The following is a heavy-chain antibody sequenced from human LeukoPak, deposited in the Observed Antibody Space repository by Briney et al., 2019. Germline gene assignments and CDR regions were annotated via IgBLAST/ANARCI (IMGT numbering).Heavy chain of an antibody. CDR3: AREEREQRYYYYYYYMDV. V-gene: IGHV3-30*04. D-gene: IGHD1/OR15-1a*01. Sequence: PGGSLRLSCAASGFTFSSYAMHWVRQAPGKGLEWVAVISYDGSNKYYADSVKGRFTISRDNSKNTLYLQMNSLRAEDTAVYYCAREEREQRYYYYYYYMDVWGKGTTVTVSS. CDR1: GFTFSSYA. CDR2: ISYDGSNK. J-gene: IGHJ6*03.